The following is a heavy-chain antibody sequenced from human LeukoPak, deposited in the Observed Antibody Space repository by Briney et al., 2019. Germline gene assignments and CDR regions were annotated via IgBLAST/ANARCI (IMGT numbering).Heavy chain of an antibody. D-gene: IGHD6-19*01. CDR3: ARDLFGYSSGWYGFDP. J-gene: IGHJ5*02. CDR2: IYYSGST. V-gene: IGHV4-61*01. Sequence: PSETLSLTCTISGGSVSRGSYYWSWIRQPPGKGLEWIGYIYYSGSTNYNPSLKSRVTISVDTSKNQFSLKLSSVTAADTAVYYCARDLFGYSSGWYGFDPWGQGTLVIVSS. CDR1: GGSVSRGSYY.